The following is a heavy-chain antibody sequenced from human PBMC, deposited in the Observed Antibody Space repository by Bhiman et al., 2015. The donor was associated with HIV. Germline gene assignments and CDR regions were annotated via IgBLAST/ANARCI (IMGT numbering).Heavy chain of an antibody. CDR2: ISYDGSNK. J-gene: IGHJ4*02. CDR3: ARDLNFWSGYPSSHSLDY. D-gene: IGHD3-3*01. CDR1: GFTVGSKY. V-gene: IGHV3-30-3*01. Sequence: VQLVESGGGLVQPGGSLRLSCAASGFTVGSKYMSWVRQAPGKGLEWVAVISYDGSNKYYADSVKGRFTISRDNSKNTLYLQMNSLRAEDTAVYYCARDLNFWSGYPSSHSLDYWGQGTLVTVSS.